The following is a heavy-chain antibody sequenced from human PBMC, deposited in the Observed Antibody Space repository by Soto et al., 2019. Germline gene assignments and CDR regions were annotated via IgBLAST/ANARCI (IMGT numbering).Heavy chain of an antibody. J-gene: IGHJ6*03. CDR3: ARGRVYVVVVAATSYYYYMDV. D-gene: IGHD2-15*01. CDR1: GGSFSGYY. V-gene: IGHV4-34*01. CDR2: INHSGST. Sequence: SETLSLTCAVYGGSFSGYYWSWIRQPPGKGLEWIGEINHSGSTNYNPSLKSRVTISVDTSKNQFSLKLSSVTAADTAVYYCARGRVYVVVVAATSYYYYMDVWGKGTTVTVSS.